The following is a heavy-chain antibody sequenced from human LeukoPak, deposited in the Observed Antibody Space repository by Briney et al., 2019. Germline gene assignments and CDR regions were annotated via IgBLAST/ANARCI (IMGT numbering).Heavy chain of an antibody. Sequence: YPGGSLRLSCAASGFTFSSYAMSWVRQAPGKGLEWVSVIYSGGSTYYADSVKGRFTISRDNSKNTLYLQMNSLRAEDTAVYYCAREGPYDSSGYYFDYWGQGTLVTVSS. CDR1: GFTFSSYA. V-gene: IGHV3-66*01. CDR3: AREGPYDSSGYYFDY. D-gene: IGHD3-22*01. CDR2: IYSGGST. J-gene: IGHJ4*02.